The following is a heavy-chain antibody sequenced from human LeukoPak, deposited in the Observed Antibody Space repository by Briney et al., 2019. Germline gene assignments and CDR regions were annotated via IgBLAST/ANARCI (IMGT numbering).Heavy chain of an antibody. CDR3: ARDPFPTYYYDSSGS. V-gene: IGHV4-30-4*01. Sequence: SETPSLTCTVSGGSISSGDYYWSWIRQPPGKGLEWIGYIYYSGSTYYNPSLKSRVTISVDTSKNQFSLKLSSVTAADTAVYYCARDPFPTYYYDSSGSWGQGTLVTVSS. CDR1: GGSISSGDYY. J-gene: IGHJ5*02. CDR2: IYYSGST. D-gene: IGHD3-22*01.